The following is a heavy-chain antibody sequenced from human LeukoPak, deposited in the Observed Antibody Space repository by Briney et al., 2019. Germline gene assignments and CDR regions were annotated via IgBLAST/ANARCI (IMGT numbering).Heavy chain of an antibody. CDR3: ARDQRADVLLWFGELLS. V-gene: IGHV1-46*01. Sequence: ASVKVSCKASGYTLTSYYMHWVRQAPGQGLEWMGIINPSGGSTSYAQKFQGRVTMTRDTSTSTVYMELSSLRSEDTAVYYCARDQRADVLLWFGELLSWGQGTLVTVSS. CDR1: GYTLTSYY. J-gene: IGHJ4*02. D-gene: IGHD3-10*01. CDR2: INPSGGST.